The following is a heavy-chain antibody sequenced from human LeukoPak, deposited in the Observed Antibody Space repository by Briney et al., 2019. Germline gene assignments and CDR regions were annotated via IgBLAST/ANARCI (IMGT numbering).Heavy chain of an antibody. CDR3: ARDMEWLHLGVLSPNFDY. CDR1: GGSISSSSYY. CDR2: IYYSGST. V-gene: IGHV4-39*07. J-gene: IGHJ4*02. Sequence: PSETLSLTCTVSGGSISSSSYYWGWIRQPPGKGLEWIGSIYYSGSTYYNPSLKSRVTISVDTSKNQFSLKLSSVTAADTAVYYCARDMEWLHLGVLSPNFDYWGQGTLVTVSS. D-gene: IGHD5-24*01.